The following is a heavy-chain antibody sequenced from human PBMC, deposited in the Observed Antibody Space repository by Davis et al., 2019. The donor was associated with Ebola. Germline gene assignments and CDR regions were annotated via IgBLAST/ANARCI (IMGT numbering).Heavy chain of an antibody. CDR3: ARDSLYYYGMDV. V-gene: IGHV4-39*02. Sequence: SETLSLTCTVSGGSISSSSYYWGWIRQPPGKGLEWIGSIYYSGSTYYNPSLKSRVTISVDTSKNQFSLKLSSVTAADTAVYYCARDSLYYYGMDVWGKGTTVTVSS. J-gene: IGHJ6*04. CDR1: GGSISSSSYY. CDR2: IYYSGST.